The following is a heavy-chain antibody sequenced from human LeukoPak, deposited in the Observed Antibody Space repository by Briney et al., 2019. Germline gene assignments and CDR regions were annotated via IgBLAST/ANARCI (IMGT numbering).Heavy chain of an antibody. CDR1: GFTFSSYE. V-gene: IGHV3-48*03. J-gene: IGHJ6*02. CDR2: ISSSGSTI. CDR3: ARVPDYGDYVGYYYYYGMDV. D-gene: IGHD4-17*01. Sequence: GGSLRLSCAASGFTFSSYEMNWVRQAAGKGLEWVSYISSSGSTIYYADSGKGRFTISRDNAKNSLYLQMNSLRAEDTAVYYCARVPDYGDYVGYYYYYGMDVWGQGTTVTVSS.